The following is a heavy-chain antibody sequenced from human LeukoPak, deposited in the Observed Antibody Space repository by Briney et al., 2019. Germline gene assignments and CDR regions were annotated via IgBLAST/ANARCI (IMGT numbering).Heavy chain of an antibody. V-gene: IGHV3-21*01. Sequence: GGSLRLSCAASGFTFSSYSMNWVRQAPGKGLEWVSSISSSSSSIYYADSVKGRFTISRDNAKNSLYLQMNSLRAEDTAVYSCARKMGLGSYLFDYWGQGTLVTVSS. J-gene: IGHJ4*02. CDR2: ISSSSSSI. CDR3: ARKMGLGSYLFDY. D-gene: IGHD3-10*01. CDR1: GFTFSSYS.